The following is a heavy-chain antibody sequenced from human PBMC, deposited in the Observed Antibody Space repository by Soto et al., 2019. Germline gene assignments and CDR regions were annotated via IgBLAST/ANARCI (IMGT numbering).Heavy chain of an antibody. V-gene: IGHV3-48*03. D-gene: IGHD2-2*01. CDR3: ARGASGPAAIDYGMDV. J-gene: IGHJ6*02. CDR1: GFTFSSYE. Sequence: EVQLVESGGGLVQPGGSLRLSCAASGFTFSSYEMNWVRQAPGKGLEWVSYISSSGSTIYYADSVKGRFTISRDNAKNSLYLQMNSLRAEDTGVYYCARGASGPAAIDYGMDVWGHGTTVAVSS. CDR2: ISSSGSTI.